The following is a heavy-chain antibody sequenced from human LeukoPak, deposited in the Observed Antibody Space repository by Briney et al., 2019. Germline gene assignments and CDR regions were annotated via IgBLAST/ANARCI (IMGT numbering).Heavy chain of an antibody. CDR2: INSDGSST. CDR1: GFTFSSYW. V-gene: IGHV3-74*01. D-gene: IGHD3-22*01. CDR3: ARGDTMTTDY. J-gene: IGHJ4*02. Sequence: GGSLRLSCAASGFTFSSYWMHWVRQAPGKGLVWVSRINSDGSSTSYADSVKDRFIISSDNDKNTLYLQMNSLRAEDTAVYYCARGDTMTTDYWGQGTLVTVSS.